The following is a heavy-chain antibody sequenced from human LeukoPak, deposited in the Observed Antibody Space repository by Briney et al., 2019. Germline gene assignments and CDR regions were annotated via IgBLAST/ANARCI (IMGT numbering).Heavy chain of an antibody. J-gene: IGHJ4*02. Sequence: GASVKVSCKASGYTFTSYYMHWVRQAPGQGLEWMGIINPSGGSTSYAQKFQGRVTTTRDTSTSTVYMELSSLRSEDTAVYYCARELGPRYYDSSGRLDYWGQGTLVTVSS. CDR1: GYTFTSYY. CDR3: ARELGPRYYDSSGRLDY. CDR2: INPSGGST. V-gene: IGHV1-46*01. D-gene: IGHD3-22*01.